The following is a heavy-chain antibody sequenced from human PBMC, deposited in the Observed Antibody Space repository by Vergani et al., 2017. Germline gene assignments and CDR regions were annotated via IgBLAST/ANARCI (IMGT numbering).Heavy chain of an antibody. D-gene: IGHD3-3*01. J-gene: IGHJ4*02. CDR3: ARDYNFGVVIAYYFDY. CDR2: IWYDGSNK. V-gene: IGHV3-30*19. Sequence: QVQLVESGGGVVQPGRSLRLSCAASGFTFSSYGMHWVRQAPGKGLEWVAVIWYDGSNKYYADSVKGRFTISRDNSKNTLYLQMNSLRAEDTAVYYCARDYNFGVVIAYYFDYWGQGTLVTVSS. CDR1: GFTFSSYG.